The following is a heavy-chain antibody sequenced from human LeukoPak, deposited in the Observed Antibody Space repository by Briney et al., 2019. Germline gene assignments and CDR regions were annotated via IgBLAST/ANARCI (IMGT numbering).Heavy chain of an antibody. D-gene: IGHD2-15*01. Sequence: SETLSLTCAVYGGSFSGYYWSWIRQPPGKGLEWIGEINRSGSTNYNPSLKSRVTISVDTSKNQFSLKLSSVTAADTAVYYCAREDCSGGSCYSLLNAFDIWGQGTMVTVSS. J-gene: IGHJ3*02. V-gene: IGHV4-34*01. CDR1: GGSFSGYY. CDR2: INRSGST. CDR3: AREDCSGGSCYSLLNAFDI.